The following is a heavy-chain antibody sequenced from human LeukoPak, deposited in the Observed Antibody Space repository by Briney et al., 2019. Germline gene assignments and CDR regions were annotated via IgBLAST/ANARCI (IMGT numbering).Heavy chain of an antibody. CDR3: ARDSPSRGLPFDY. D-gene: IGHD2-15*01. CDR1: GYTFTSYY. J-gene: IGHJ4*02. Sequence: GASVKVSCKASGYTFTSYYILWVRQAPGQGLEWMGIINPSDDSTSYAQKSQGRVTMTRDMSTSTVYMEMSSPRSEDTAVYYCARDSPSRGLPFDYWGQGTLVTVSS. V-gene: IGHV1-46*01. CDR2: INPSDDST.